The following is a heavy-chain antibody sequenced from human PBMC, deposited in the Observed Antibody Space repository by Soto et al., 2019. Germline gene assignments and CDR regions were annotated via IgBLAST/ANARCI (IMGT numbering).Heavy chain of an antibody. J-gene: IGHJ4*02. CDR3: AKGGWVDIAAAGALFDY. D-gene: IGHD6-13*01. V-gene: IGHV3-23*01. CDR1: GFTFSSYA. Sequence: LRLSCAASGFTFSSYAMSWVRQAPGKGLEWVSAISGSGGNTYYADSVKGRFTISRDNSKNTLYLQVNSLRAEDTAVYYCAKGGWVDIAAAGALFDYWGQGTLVTVSS. CDR2: ISGSGGNT.